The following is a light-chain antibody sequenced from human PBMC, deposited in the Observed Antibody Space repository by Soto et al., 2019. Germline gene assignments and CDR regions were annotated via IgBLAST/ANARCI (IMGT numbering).Light chain of an antibody. J-gene: IGKJ4*01. CDR3: QRRSVWPST. Sequence: EIVLTQSPATLSLSPGERAALSCRASQSVSSYLAWYQQKPGQPPRLLIYDASNRDPGIPARFTDCVSGTDFTLTIINPEPEDFAVYFCQRRSVWPSTFGGGTKLEI. CDR1: QSVSSY. V-gene: IGKV3-11*01. CDR2: DAS.